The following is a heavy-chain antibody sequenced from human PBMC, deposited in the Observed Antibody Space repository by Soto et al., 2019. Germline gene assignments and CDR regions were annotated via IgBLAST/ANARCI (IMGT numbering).Heavy chain of an antibody. D-gene: IGHD6-19*01. CDR3: ASRPWYSSGWFDY. V-gene: IGHV3-53*01. Sequence: EVQLVESGGGLIQPGGSLRLSCAASGFTVSSNYMSWVRQAPGKGLEWVSVIYSGGSTYYADSVKGRFIISRDNSKNTLYLQMNSLRAEDTAVYYCASRPWYSSGWFDYWGQGTLVTVSS. CDR2: IYSGGST. CDR1: GFTVSSNY. J-gene: IGHJ4*02.